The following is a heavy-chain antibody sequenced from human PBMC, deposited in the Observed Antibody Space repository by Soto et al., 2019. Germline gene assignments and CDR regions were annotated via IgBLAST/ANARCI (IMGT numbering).Heavy chain of an antibody. CDR1: GFTFSSYA. V-gene: IGHV3-23*01. Sequence: PGGSLRLSCAASGFTFSSYAMSWVRQAPGKGLEWVSAISGSGGSTYYADSVKGRFTISRDNSKNTLYLQMNSLRAEDTAVYYCAKGYGSGSYYHETLFDYWGQGTLVTVSS. CDR2: ISGSGGST. CDR3: AKGYGSGSYYHETLFDY. D-gene: IGHD3-10*01. J-gene: IGHJ4*02.